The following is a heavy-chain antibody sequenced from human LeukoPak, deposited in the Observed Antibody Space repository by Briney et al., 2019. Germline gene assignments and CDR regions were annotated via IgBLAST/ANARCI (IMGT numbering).Heavy chain of an antibody. CDR3: ARDDDYVWGSYRSGKENDAFDI. D-gene: IGHD3-16*02. V-gene: IGHV3-48*02. J-gene: IGHJ3*02. CDR1: GFTFSSYS. CDR2: ISTSSSTI. Sequence: GGSLRLSCVGSGFTFSSYSMNWVRQAPGRGLGWVSYISTSSSTIYYADSVKGRFTISRDNAKNSLYLQMNSLRDEDTAVYYCARDDDYVWGSYRSGKENDAFDIWGQGTMVTVSS.